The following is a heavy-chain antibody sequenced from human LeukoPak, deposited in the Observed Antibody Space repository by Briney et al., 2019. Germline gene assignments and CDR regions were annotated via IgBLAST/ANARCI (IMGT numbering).Heavy chain of an antibody. CDR2: IIPIFGTA. Sequence: GSSVKVSCKASGGTFSSYAISWVRQAPGQGLEWMGGIIPIFGTANYAQKFQGRVTITADKSTSTAYMELSSLRSEDTAVYYCARRRYCSGGSCYYYYGMDVWGQGTTVTVSS. J-gene: IGHJ6*02. CDR1: GGTFSSYA. D-gene: IGHD2-15*01. CDR3: ARRRYCSGGSCYYYYGMDV. V-gene: IGHV1-69*06.